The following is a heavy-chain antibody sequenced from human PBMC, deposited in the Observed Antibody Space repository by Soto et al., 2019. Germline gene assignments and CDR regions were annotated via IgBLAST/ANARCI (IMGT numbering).Heavy chain of an antibody. CDR2: INSTGTIK. CDR3: ARMSSSISPGC. J-gene: IGHJ4*02. Sequence: GGSLRLTCAASGFTFSTYSMNWVRQAPGKGLEWVAYINSTGTIKYYAGSVNGRFTISRDNAKNSLYLQMNSLRAEDTAVYYCARMSSSISPGCWGQGTLVTAPQ. V-gene: IGHV3-48*01. D-gene: IGHD2-2*01. CDR1: GFTFSTYS.